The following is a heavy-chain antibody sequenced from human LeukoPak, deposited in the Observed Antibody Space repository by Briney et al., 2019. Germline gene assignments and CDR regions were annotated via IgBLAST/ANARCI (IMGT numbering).Heavy chain of an antibody. Sequence: GGSLRLSCAVSGFSFSSYAMSWVRQAPGKGLEWVSAISGRGASTYYADSVKGRFTISRDNSKDTLYLQMNSLRAEDTAVYYCAKGGAMVRGVMLLDYWGQGTLVTVSS. CDR1: GFSFSSYA. CDR2: ISGRGAST. D-gene: IGHD3-10*01. CDR3: AKGGAMVRGVMLLDY. J-gene: IGHJ4*02. V-gene: IGHV3-23*01.